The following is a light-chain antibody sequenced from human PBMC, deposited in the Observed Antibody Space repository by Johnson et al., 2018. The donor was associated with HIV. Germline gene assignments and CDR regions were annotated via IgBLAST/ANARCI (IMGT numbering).Light chain of an antibody. V-gene: IGLV1-51*02. Sequence: HSVLTQPPSVSAAPGQKVTISCSGSSSNIGNNYVSWYQQLPGTAPKLLIYEKNKRPSGIPDRFSASKSGTSATLAITGLQTGDEAYYYCGTWDSSLGAHYVFGSGTEVTVL. CDR2: EKN. CDR1: SSNIGNNY. CDR3: GTWDSSLGAHYV. J-gene: IGLJ1*01.